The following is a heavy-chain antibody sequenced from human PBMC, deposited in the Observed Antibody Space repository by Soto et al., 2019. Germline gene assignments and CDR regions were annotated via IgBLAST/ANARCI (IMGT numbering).Heavy chain of an antibody. J-gene: IGHJ4*02. D-gene: IGHD3-9*01. CDR1: GFSFSIYS. CDR3: ARERVTGYYNVIGY. Sequence: GGSLRLSCAASGFSFSIYSMHWVRQAPGRGLEWVAVLSYDVNNKFYADSVKGRFTISRDNSKNTLYLQMNSLRAEDTAVYYCARERVTGYYNVIGYWGQGTLVTVSS. V-gene: IGHV3-30-3*01. CDR2: LSYDVNNK.